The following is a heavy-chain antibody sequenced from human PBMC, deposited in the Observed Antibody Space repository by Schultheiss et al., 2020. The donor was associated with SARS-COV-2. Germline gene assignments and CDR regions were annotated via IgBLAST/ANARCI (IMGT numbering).Heavy chain of an antibody. J-gene: IGHJ6*02. D-gene: IGHD2-8*01. CDR2: IYHSGST. Sequence: SETLSLTCTVSGGSISSSSYYWGWIRQPPGKGLEWIGSIYHSGSTYYNPSLKSRVTISVDTSKNQFSLKLSSVTAADTAVYYCARDKIVLMVYAKYYYYGMDVWGQGTTVTVSS. CDR3: ARDKIVLMVYAKYYYYGMDV. CDR1: GGSISSSSYY. V-gene: IGHV4-39*07.